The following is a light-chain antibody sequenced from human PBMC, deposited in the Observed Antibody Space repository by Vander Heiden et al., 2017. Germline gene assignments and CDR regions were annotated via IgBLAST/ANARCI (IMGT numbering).Light chain of an antibody. CDR2: DTS. CDR1: TGAVTSGHY. CDR3: LLSYSGARHV. Sequence: QAVVTQEPSLTVSPGGTVTLTCGSSTGAVTSGHYPYWFQQKPGQAPRTLIYDTSKKHSWTPARFSGSLLGGKAALTLSGAQPEDEAEYYCLLSYSGARHVFGAGTKVTVL. J-gene: IGLJ1*01. V-gene: IGLV7-46*01.